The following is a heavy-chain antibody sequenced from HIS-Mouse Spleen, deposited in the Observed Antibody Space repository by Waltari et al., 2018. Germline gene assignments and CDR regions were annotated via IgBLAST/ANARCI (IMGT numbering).Heavy chain of an antibody. J-gene: IGHJ2*01. CDR2: IYYSGST. CDR1: GGSISSSSYY. Sequence: QLQLQESGPGLVKPSETLSLTCTVSGGSISSSSYYLGWLRPPPGKGLVWIGSIYYSGSTYYNPSLKSRVTISVDTSKNQFSLKLSSVTAADTAVYYCAREIPYSSSWYDWYFDLWGRGTLVTVSS. CDR3: AREIPYSSSWYDWYFDL. V-gene: IGHV4-39*07. D-gene: IGHD6-13*01.